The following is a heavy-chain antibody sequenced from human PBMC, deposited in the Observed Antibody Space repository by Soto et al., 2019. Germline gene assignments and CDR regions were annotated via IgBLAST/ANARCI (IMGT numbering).Heavy chain of an antibody. V-gene: IGHV3-72*01. J-gene: IGHJ3*02. D-gene: IGHD4-17*01. Sequence: EVQLVESGGGLVQPGGSLRLSCAASGFSFSDEYMDWVRQAPGKGLEWVGRIRSKAHSYTTEYAASVKGRFSISRDDSKTSLYLQVNSLKTEDTAVYYCARLGCWTTGADALDIWGQGTMVTVSS. CDR2: IRSKAHSYTT. CDR3: ARLGCWTTGADALDI. CDR1: GFSFSDEY.